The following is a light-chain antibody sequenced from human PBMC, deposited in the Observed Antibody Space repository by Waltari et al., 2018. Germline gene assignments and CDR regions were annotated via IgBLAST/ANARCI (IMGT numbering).Light chain of an antibody. CDR1: QGINNY. J-gene: IGKJ3*01. CDR2: YAS. V-gene: IGKV1-33*01. Sequence: DIQMTQSPSSLSAYVGDRVTITCRASQGINNYLSWYQQKPGKAPKALIYYASSLETGVPSRFSGGRSGTDYTLTISSLQPEDIATYYCQQYNNSPFTFGPGTTLDIK. CDR3: QQYNNSPFT.